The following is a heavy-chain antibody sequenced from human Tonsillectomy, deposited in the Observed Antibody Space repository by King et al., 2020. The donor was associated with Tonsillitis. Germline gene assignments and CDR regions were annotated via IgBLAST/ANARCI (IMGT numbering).Heavy chain of an antibody. D-gene: IGHD5-12*01. Sequence: VQLVESGGGVVQPGRSLRLSCAASGFNFRNYAVHWVRQAPGKGLGWVAVISYDGSNRYYADSVKGRFTISRDNSKNTLYLQMNSLRAEDTAVYYCARGPKVATIPYFYYYGMDVWGQGTMVTVSS. CDR2: ISYDGSNR. CDR3: ARGPKVATIPYFYYYGMDV. V-gene: IGHV3-30-3*01. J-gene: IGHJ6*02. CDR1: GFNFRNYA.